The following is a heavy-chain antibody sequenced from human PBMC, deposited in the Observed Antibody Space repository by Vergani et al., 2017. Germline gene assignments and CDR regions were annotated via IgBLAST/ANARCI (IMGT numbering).Heavy chain of an antibody. CDR1: GFTFSSYD. CDR3: AGGALGYCSGGSCFY. V-gene: IGHV3-7*03. CDR2: IKQDGSEK. D-gene: IGHD2-15*01. Sequence: EVQLVESGGGLVQPGGSLRLSCAASGFTFSSYDMHWVRQAPGKGLEWVANIKQDGSEKYYVDSVKGRFTISRDNAKNSLYLQMNSLRAEDTAVYYCAGGALGYCSGGSCFYWGQGTLVTVSA. J-gene: IGHJ4*02.